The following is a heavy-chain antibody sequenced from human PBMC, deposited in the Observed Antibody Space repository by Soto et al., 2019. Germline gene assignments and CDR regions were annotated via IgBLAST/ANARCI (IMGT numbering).Heavy chain of an antibody. CDR2: ITNSDYT. CDR3: TLYDALFFDF. V-gene: IGHV3-21*01. Sequence: PGGSLRLSCAASGFTFNIFNMNWVRQAPGKGLEWVSSITNSDYTSYADSVKGRFTISRGNAKKSLYLQMNSLRAEDTAVYYCTLYDALFFDFWGQGALVTVSS. CDR1: GFTFNIFN. J-gene: IGHJ4*02. D-gene: IGHD2-8*01.